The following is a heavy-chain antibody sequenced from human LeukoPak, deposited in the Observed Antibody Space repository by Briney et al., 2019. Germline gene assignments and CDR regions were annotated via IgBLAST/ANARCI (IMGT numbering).Heavy chain of an antibody. CDR1: GFTFDGYA. CDR3: ARRGSSGWYDY. CDR2: ISGDGGST. V-gene: IGHV3-43*02. D-gene: IGHD6-19*01. J-gene: IGHJ4*02. Sequence: AGGSLRLSCAASGFTFDGYAMHWVRQAPGKGLEWVSLISGDGGSTYYTDSVKGRFTISRDNSKNTLYLEMNSLRAEDTAVYYCARRGSSGWYDYWGQGTLVTVSS.